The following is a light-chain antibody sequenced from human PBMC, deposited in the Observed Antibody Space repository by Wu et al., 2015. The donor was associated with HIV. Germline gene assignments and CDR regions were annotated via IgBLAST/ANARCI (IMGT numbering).Light chain of an antibody. Sequence: EIVMTQSPATLSVSPGDTATLSCRASQSTRSNLAWYQQKSGQPPRLVIYGASTRATGIPARFSGSGSGTEFTLIISSMQSEDFAVYYCQQYHHWPPEKITFGQGTRLELK. CDR2: GAS. CDR1: QSTRSN. CDR3: QQYHHWPPEKIT. V-gene: IGKV3-15*01. J-gene: IGKJ5*01.